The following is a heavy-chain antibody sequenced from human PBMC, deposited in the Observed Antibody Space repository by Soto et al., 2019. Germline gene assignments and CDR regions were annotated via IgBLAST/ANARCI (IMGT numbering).Heavy chain of an antibody. CDR3: AKGRYSYGYRYYYYGMDV. V-gene: IGHV3-23*01. CDR1: GFTFSSYA. J-gene: IGHJ6*02. CDR2: ISGGGGST. Sequence: GGSLRLSCAASGFTFSSYAMSWVRQAPGKGLEWVSAISGGGGSTYYADSVKGRFTISRDNSKNTLYLQMNSLRAEDTAVYYCAKGRYSYGYRYYYYGMDVWGQGTTVTVSS. D-gene: IGHD5-18*01.